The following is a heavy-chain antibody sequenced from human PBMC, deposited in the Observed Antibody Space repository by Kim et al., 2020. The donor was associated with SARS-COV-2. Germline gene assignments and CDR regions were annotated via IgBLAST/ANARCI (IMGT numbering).Heavy chain of an antibody. CDR1: GYTFTSYA. V-gene: IGHV7-4-1*02. J-gene: IGHJ6*03. CDR3: ARWAQGYCTGGVCHKGVYYYYYYMDV. D-gene: IGHD2-8*02. Sequence: ASVKVSCKASGYTFTSYAMNWVRQAPGQGLEWMGWINTNTGNPTYAQGFTGRFVFSLDTSVSTAYLQISSLKTEDTAVYYCARWAQGYCTGGVCHKGVYYYYYYMDVWGKGTTVTVSS. CDR2: INTNTGNP.